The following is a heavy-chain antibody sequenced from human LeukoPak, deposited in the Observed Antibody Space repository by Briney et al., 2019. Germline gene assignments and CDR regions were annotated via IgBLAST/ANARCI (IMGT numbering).Heavy chain of an antibody. Sequence: PSETLSLTCAVYGGSFSGYYWSWIRQPPGKGLEWIGEINHSGSTNYNPSLKSRVTISVDTSKNQFSLKLSSVTAADTAVYYCARGPKTVTGNDYWGQGTLVTVSS. J-gene: IGHJ4*02. V-gene: IGHV4-34*01. CDR1: GGSFSGYY. CDR3: ARGPKTVTGNDY. D-gene: IGHD4-17*01. CDR2: INHSGST.